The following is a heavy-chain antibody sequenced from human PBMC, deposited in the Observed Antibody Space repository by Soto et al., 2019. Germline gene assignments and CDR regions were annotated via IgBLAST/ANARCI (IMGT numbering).Heavy chain of an antibody. Sequence: QVQLVQSEPEVKKPGASVKVSCKTFGYTFYTYGISWVRQAPGQGLEWMGWINVYNGNTNYAQNLQDRVTLTTDTSTNTAYMELRSLRSDDTAVYFCARGGYCGSGSYYIYFDFWGQGTPVTVSS. D-gene: IGHD3-10*01. J-gene: IGHJ4*02. CDR1: GYTFYTYG. V-gene: IGHV1-18*01. CDR2: INVYNGNT. CDR3: ARGGYCGSGSYYIYFDF.